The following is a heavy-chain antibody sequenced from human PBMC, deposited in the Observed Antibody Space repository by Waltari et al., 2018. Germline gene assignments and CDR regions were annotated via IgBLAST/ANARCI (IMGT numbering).Heavy chain of an antibody. J-gene: IGHJ3*02. D-gene: IGHD6-13*01. CDR3: ARGGLYGQQLLESAFEI. Sequence: QVQLVQSGAELKKPGSSVKVSCKFSGGSFRTHAITWVRQAPGQGLEWMGGIIPMLGTANYAQKIQDRVTINTDESMTTAYMHLSSLTSDDTAVYYCARGGLYGQQLLESAFEIWGQGTKVTVSS. CDR1: GGSFRTHA. V-gene: IGHV1-69*05. CDR2: IIPMLGTA.